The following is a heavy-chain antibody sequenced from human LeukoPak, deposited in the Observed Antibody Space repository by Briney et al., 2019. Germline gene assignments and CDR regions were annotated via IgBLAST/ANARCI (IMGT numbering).Heavy chain of an antibody. CDR1: RGSPTRDY. CDR2: LYWDGDE. CDR3: GHRLADRSYNGSPDYFDY. J-gene: IGHJ4*02. Sequence: TLSLTCTLSRGSPTRDYWSWIPQPPGKALEWLAFLYWDGDERCSPSLKSRLTLNKDCSKNQVLLTMTNMDPVDTATYFCGHRLADRSYNGSPDYFDYWGQGTLVTVSS. V-gene: IGHV2-5*08. D-gene: IGHD1-26*01.